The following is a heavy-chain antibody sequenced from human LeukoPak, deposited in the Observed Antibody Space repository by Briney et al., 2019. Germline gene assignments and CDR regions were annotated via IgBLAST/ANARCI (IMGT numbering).Heavy chain of an antibody. CDR3: RGTSSSHLEVIDY. V-gene: IGHV3-49*04. CDR2: IRCKAYGGTT. Sequence: GGSLRLSCTVSGFTFGDYAMSGVRQAPGKGLGWGGFIRCKAYGGTTEYAASVKGRFTISRDASTSIAYLQMNSLKTEDTAVYYCRGTSSSHLEVIDYWGQGTLVTVSS. J-gene: IGHJ4*02. CDR1: GFTFGDYA. D-gene: IGHD6-13*01.